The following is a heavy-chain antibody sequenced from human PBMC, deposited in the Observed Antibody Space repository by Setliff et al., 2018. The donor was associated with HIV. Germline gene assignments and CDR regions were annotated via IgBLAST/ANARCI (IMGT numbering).Heavy chain of an antibody. Sequence: GESLKISCAASGFTLNNYDMHWVRQATGKGLEWVSGIDTNGNTYYPGSVKGRFTISRENAKNSLYLQMNSLRAGDTAVYYCTRRAGYTSSWYREDYYYMDVWGKGTTVTVSS. CDR3: TRRAGYTSSWYREDYYYMDV. V-gene: IGHV3-13*01. J-gene: IGHJ6*03. CDR1: GFTLNNYD. D-gene: IGHD6-13*01. CDR2: IDTNGNT.